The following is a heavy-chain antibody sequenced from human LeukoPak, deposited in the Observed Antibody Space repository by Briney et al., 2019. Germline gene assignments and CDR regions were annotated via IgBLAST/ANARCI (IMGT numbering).Heavy chain of an antibody. CDR3: ARTARFGSSSAY. Sequence: SETLSLTCAVYGGSFSGYYWSWIRQPPGKGLEWIGEINHSGRTNYNPSLKSRVTISVDTSKSQFSLKLSPVTAADTAVHYCARTARFGSSSAYWGQGTLVTVSS. D-gene: IGHD6-6*01. V-gene: IGHV4-34*01. J-gene: IGHJ4*02. CDR1: GGSFSGYY. CDR2: INHSGRT.